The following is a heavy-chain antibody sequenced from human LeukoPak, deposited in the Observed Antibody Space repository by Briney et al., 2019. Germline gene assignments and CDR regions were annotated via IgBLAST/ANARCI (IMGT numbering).Heavy chain of an antibody. Sequence: GGSLRLSCAASGFTFSSYWMSWVRQAPGKGLEWVANIKQDGSEKYYVDSVKGRFTISRDNAKNSLYLQMNSLRAEDTAVYYCAGDQSYDFWSGYYSYYGMDVWGQGTTVTVSS. CDR3: AGDQSYDFWSGYYSYYGMDV. D-gene: IGHD3-3*01. CDR1: GFTFSSYW. CDR2: IKQDGSEK. V-gene: IGHV3-7*01. J-gene: IGHJ6*02.